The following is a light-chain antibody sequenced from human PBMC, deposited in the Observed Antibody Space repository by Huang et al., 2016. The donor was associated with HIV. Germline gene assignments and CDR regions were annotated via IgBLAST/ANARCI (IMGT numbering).Light chain of an antibody. Sequence: EIVLTQSPGTLSLSPGERATLSCRASHSVSSSYLAWYRQKPGQAPRLLIYGASNRATGIPERFSGSGSGTDFALTINGLEPEDSAVYFCQQYGSSPYTFGQGTKLEIK. J-gene: IGKJ2*01. CDR2: GAS. CDR1: HSVSSSY. V-gene: IGKV3-20*01. CDR3: QQYGSSPYT.